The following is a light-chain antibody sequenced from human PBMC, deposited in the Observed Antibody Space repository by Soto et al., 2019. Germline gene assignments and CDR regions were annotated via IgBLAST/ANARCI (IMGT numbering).Light chain of an antibody. CDR3: QQYKSYS. CDR1: QSSSIW. V-gene: IGKV1-5*01. CDR2: PAS. J-gene: IGKJ1*01. Sequence: IQLTQSPSDLPASVGDRVPSTCRASQSSSIWLARYQPKPGTAPKLLIAPASALESAAPSRVSGSGSGADFTLTSSRSQPDDFATYHCQQYKSYSFGQGTKVDIK.